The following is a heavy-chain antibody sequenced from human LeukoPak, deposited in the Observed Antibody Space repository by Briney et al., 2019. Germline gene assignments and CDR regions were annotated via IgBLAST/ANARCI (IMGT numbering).Heavy chain of an antibody. Sequence: ASVKVSCKVSGYTFTGWYMHWVRQAPGQGLEWMGWINPSTGGTKYAQNFQGRVIMTRDTSISTGYLEVNRLTSDDTAVYYCARRDEYGVDWGQGTLVTVSS. CDR3: ARRDEYGVD. D-gene: IGHD4/OR15-4a*01. J-gene: IGHJ4*02. CDR1: GYTFTGWY. CDR2: INPSTGGT. V-gene: IGHV1-2*02.